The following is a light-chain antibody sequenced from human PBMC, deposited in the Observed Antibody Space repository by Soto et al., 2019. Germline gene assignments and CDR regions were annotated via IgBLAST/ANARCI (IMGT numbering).Light chain of an antibody. CDR2: GAS. Sequence: EIVMTQSPATLSVSPGERATLSCRASQSINSNLAWYQQKPGQAPRLLIYGASTRATAIPARFSGSGSGTALTLTISSLQSADFAVYYCQQYNDWPPRTFGQGTKVEIK. CDR3: QQYNDWPPRT. J-gene: IGKJ1*01. V-gene: IGKV3-15*01. CDR1: QSINSN.